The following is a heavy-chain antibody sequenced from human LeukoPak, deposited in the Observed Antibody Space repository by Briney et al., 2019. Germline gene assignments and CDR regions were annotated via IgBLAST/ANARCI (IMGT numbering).Heavy chain of an antibody. CDR1: GFTFSSYG. CDR2: IRYDGSNK. D-gene: IGHD6-6*01. J-gene: IGHJ5*02. CDR3: EKEGGVSSSSDWFDP. V-gene: IGHV3-30*02. Sequence: GGSLRLSCAASGFTFSSYGMHWVRQTPGKGLEWVAFIRYDGSNKYYADSVKGRFTISRDNSKNTLYLQMNSLRAEDTAVYYCEKEGGVSSSSDWFDPWGQGTLVTVSS.